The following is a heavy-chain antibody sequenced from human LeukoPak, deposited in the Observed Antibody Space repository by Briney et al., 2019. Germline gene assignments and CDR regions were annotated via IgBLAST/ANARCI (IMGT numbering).Heavy chain of an antibody. CDR1: GFSLSTSGVG. J-gene: IGHJ4*02. D-gene: IGHD4-17*01. CDR3: AHYGDYRFMYYFDH. CDR2: IYWDDNK. V-gene: IGHV2-5*02. Sequence: SGPTLVKPTQTLTLTCTFSGFSLSTSGVGVGWIRQPPGKALEWLALIYWDDNKPYNPSLKSRLTITKDTSKNQAVLTMTNMDPVDTATYYCAHYGDYRFMYYFDHWGQGTLVTVSS.